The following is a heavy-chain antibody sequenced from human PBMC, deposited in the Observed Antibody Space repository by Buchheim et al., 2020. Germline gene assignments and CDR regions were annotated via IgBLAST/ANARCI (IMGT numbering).Heavy chain of an antibody. V-gene: IGHV3-7*03. D-gene: IGHD1-26*01. CDR3: ARGGRADY. CDR2: INPDGGAT. Sequence: ETQVVESGGGLVQPGGSLRLSCVASGFSLSPYWMSWVRQTPGKGLHWVANINPDGGATNYVDSVKGRFTISRDNAKNSLYLEMNNLRVEDSAIYHCARGGRADYWGQGTL. J-gene: IGHJ4*02. CDR1: GFSLSPYW.